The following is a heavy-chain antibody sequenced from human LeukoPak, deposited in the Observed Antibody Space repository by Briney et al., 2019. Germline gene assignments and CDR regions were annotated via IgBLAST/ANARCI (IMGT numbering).Heavy chain of an antibody. V-gene: IGHV3-33*01. CDR2: IWYDGSKK. D-gene: IGHD6-6*01. Sequence: GGSLRLSCGASGFTFSSYGMHWVRQAPGKGLEWVAVIWYDGSKKYYGDSVKGRFTISRDNSKNTLYLQMNSLRGEDTAIYYCARALAARHFDYWGQGTLVTVSS. J-gene: IGHJ4*02. CDR3: ARALAARHFDY. CDR1: GFTFSSYG.